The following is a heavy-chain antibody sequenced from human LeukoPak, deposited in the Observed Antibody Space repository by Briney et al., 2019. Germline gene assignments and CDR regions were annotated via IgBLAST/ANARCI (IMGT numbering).Heavy chain of an antibody. CDR2: SIPIFGTA. Sequence: SPKLSRKASGGTFSSYAISWVRHAPGQGLEWMGGSIPIFGTANYAQKFQSRVTTTADESTSTTYLERRSLRPEDTAVYYCARDLIVPAAMVVYYYGMDVWGQGTTVTVSS. CDR3: ARDLIVPAAMVVYYYGMDV. CDR1: GGTFSSYA. D-gene: IGHD2-2*01. V-gene: IGHV1-69*01. J-gene: IGHJ6*02.